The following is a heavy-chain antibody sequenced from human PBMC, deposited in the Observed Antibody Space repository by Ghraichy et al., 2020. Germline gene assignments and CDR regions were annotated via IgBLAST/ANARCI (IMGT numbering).Heavy chain of an antibody. CDR3: ARVGYSYGVDY. CDR2: IYYSGST. J-gene: IGHJ4*02. CDR1: GGSISSYY. Sequence: SENLSLTCTVSGGSISSYYWSWIRQPPGKGLEWIGYIYYSGSTNYNPSLKSRVTISVDTSKNQFSLKLSSVTAADTAVYYCARVGYSYGVDYWGQGTLVTVSS. D-gene: IGHD5-18*01. V-gene: IGHV4-59*01.